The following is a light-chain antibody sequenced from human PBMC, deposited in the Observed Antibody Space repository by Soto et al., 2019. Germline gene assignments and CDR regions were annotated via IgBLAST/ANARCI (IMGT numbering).Light chain of an antibody. CDR2: EDT. Sequence: NFMLTQPHSVSESPGKTVTISCTGSSGSIASTYVQWYQQRPGGAPTTVIYEDTQRPSGVPDRFSGSIDSSANSASLTISGLQTEDEADYYCQSYDSTHHVLFGGGTKVTVL. CDR3: QSYDSTHHVL. J-gene: IGLJ2*01. CDR1: SGSIASTY. V-gene: IGLV6-57*02.